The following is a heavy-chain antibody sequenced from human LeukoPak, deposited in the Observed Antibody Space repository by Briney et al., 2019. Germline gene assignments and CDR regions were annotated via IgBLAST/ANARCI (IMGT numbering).Heavy chain of an antibody. CDR2: IGWNSGSI. J-gene: IGHJ4*02. V-gene: IGHV3-9*01. CDR1: GFTFDDYA. Sequence: ALRLSCAASGFTFDDYAMHWVRQAPGKGLEWVSGIGWNSGSIGYADSVKGRFTISRDNAKNSLYLQMNSLRAEDTALYYCAKGPLPITMVRGVISPYFDYWGQGTLVTVSS. CDR3: AKGPLPITMVRGVISPYFDY. D-gene: IGHD3-10*01.